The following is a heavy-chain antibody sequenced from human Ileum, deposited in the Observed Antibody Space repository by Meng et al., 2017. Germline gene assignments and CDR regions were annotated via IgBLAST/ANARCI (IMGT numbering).Heavy chain of an antibody. CDR1: GGSFSGYY. D-gene: IGHD6-19*01. V-gene: IGHV4-34*01. CDR3: ARGGDPGIAVANTFDY. CDR2: INHSGST. J-gene: IGHJ4*02. Sequence: SEPLSLTSAVYGGSFSGYYWSWIRQPPGKGLEWIGEINHSGSTNYNPSLKSRVTISVDTSKNQFSLKLSSVTAADTAVYYCARGGDPGIAVANTFDYWGQGTLVTVSS.